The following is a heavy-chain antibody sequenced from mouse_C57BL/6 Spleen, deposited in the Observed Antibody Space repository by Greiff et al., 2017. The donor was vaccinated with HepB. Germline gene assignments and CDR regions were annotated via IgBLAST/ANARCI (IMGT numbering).Heavy chain of an antibody. V-gene: IGHV1-22*01. CDR1: GYTFTDYN. CDR2: INPNNGGT. Sequence: VQLQQSGPELVKPGASVKMSCKASGYTFTDYNMHWVKQSHGKSLEWIGYINPNNGGTSYNQKFKGKATLTVNKSSSTAYMELRSLTSEDSAVYYCASERYYGNSFAFDYWGQGTTLTVSS. CDR3: ASERYYGNSFAFDY. J-gene: IGHJ2*01. D-gene: IGHD1-1*01.